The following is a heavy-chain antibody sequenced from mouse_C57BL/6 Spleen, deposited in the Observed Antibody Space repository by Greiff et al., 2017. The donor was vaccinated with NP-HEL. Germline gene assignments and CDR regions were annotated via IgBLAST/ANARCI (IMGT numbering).Heavy chain of an antibody. CDR3: ARRGNDYAMDY. Sequence: QVQLQQPGTELVKPGASVKLSCKASGYTFTSYWMHWVKQRPGQGLEWIGVINPGSGGTNYNEKFKGKATLTADKSSSTAYMQLSSLTSEDSAVYFCARRGNDYAMDYWGQGTSVTVSS. J-gene: IGHJ4*01. V-gene: IGHV1-53*01. CDR2: INPGSGGT. D-gene: IGHD2-1*01. CDR1: GYTFTSYW.